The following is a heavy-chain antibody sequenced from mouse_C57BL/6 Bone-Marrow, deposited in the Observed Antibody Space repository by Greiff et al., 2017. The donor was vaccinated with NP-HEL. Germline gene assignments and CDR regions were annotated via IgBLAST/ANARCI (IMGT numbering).Heavy chain of an antibody. CDR3: AREGVYYGILWYIDV. CDR2: IHPNSGST. Sequence: QVQLQQPGAELVKLGASVKLSCKASGYIFTSYWMHWVKQRPGQGLEWIGMIHPNSGSTNYNEKFKSKATLTVDKSSSTAYMQLSSLRYEDSAGYYCAREGVYYGILWYIDVWGAGTTVNVSS. V-gene: IGHV1-64*01. CDR1: GYIFTSYW. J-gene: IGHJ1*01. D-gene: IGHD2-1*01.